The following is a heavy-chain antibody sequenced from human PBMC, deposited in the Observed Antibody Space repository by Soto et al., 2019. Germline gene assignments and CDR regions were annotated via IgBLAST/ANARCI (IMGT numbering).Heavy chain of an antibody. CDR2: ISSSSSYI. Sequence: EVQLVESGGGLVKPGGSLRLSCAASGFTFSSYSMNWVRQAPGKGLEWVSSISSSSSYIYYADSVKGRFTISRDNAKNSLYLQMNSLRAEDTAVYYCASAPYYYDGRGYWAYWGQGTLVTVSS. J-gene: IGHJ4*02. CDR1: GFTFSSYS. D-gene: IGHD3-22*01. CDR3: ASAPYYYDGRGYWAY. V-gene: IGHV3-21*01.